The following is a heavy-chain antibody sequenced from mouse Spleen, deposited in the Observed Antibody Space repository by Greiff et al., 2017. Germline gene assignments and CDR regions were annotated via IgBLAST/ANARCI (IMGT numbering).Heavy chain of an antibody. Sequence: DVKLVESGPGLAKPSQTLSLTCSVTGYSITSDYWNWIRKFPGNKLEYMGYISYSGSTYYNPSLKSRISITRDTSKNQYYLQLNSVTSEDTATYYCARCGFQLGGGYFDVWGAGTTVTVSS. CDR2: ISYSGST. CDR3: ARCGFQLGGGYFDV. J-gene: IGHJ1*01. CDR1: GYSITSDY. D-gene: IGHD4-1*02. V-gene: IGHV3-8*01.